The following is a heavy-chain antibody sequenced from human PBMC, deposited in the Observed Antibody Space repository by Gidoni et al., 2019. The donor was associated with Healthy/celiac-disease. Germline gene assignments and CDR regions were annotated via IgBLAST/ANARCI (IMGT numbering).Heavy chain of an antibody. Sequence: QLQLQESGPGLVKPSATLSLTCTVSGGSISSSSYYWGWIRQPPGKGLEWIGSIYYSGSTYYNPSLKSRVTISVDTSKNQFSLKLSSVTAADTAVYYCARAPRVEQWLIDYFDYWGQGTLVTVSS. D-gene: IGHD6-19*01. J-gene: IGHJ4*02. CDR1: GGSISSSSYY. V-gene: IGHV4-39*01. CDR2: IYYSGST. CDR3: ARAPRVEQWLIDYFDY.